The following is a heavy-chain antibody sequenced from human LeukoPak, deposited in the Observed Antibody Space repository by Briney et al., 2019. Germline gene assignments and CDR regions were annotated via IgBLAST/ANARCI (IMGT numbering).Heavy chain of an antibody. CDR2: IYYSGST. D-gene: IGHD4-17*01. V-gene: IGHV4-61*01. CDR1: GGSVSSGSYY. Sequence: SETLSLTCTVSGGSVSSGSYYWSWIRQPPGKGLEWIGYIYYSGSTNYNPSLKSRVTISVDTSKNQFSLKLSSVTAADTAVYCCAHYGDYSYNWFDPWGQGTLVTVSS. CDR3: AHYGDYSYNWFDP. J-gene: IGHJ5*02.